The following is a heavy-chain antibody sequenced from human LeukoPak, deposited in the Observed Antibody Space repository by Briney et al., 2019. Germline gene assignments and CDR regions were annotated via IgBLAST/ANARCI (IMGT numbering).Heavy chain of an antibody. CDR1: GFSLRNYG. CDR3: AKSSEMSTMFFDS. CDR2: MGGDGGT. V-gene: IGHV3-23*01. Sequence: GGSLRLSCVVSGFSLRNYGLRWVRPAPGKGLEWVAGMGGDGGTWHADSVKGRFTISRDISKNTLYLEMNSLRADDTAVYYCAKSSEMSTMFFDSWGQGTLVAVSS. D-gene: IGHD5-24*01. J-gene: IGHJ4*02.